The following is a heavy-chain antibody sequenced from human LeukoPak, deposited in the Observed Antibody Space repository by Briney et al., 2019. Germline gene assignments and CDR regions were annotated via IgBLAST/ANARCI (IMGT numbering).Heavy chain of an antibody. CDR1: GGSISSYY. D-gene: IGHD3-9*01. CDR2: IYYSGST. V-gene: IGHV4-39*01. Sequence: SETLSLTCTVSGGSISSYYWGWIRQPPGKGLEWIGSIYYSGSTYYNPSLKSRVTISVDTSKNQFSLKLSSVTAADTAVYYCARRPNYYDILTGYFFRESRDAFDIWGQGTMVTVSS. CDR3: ARRPNYYDILTGYFFRESRDAFDI. J-gene: IGHJ3*02.